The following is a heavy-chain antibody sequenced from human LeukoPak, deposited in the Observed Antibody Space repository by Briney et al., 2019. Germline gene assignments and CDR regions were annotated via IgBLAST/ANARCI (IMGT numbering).Heavy chain of an antibody. J-gene: IGHJ4*02. D-gene: IGHD1-26*01. CDR3: TRRANNGSPGI. CDR1: NASFNGYY. V-gene: IGHV4-34*01. Sequence: PSETLSLTCAVYNASFNGYYWGWIRQPPGKGLEWMGEISHNEDTNYNPSLKSRVTMSVDASRKRFSLKLSSVTAADTAVYYCTRRANNGSPGIWGQGTLVTVSS. CDR2: ISHNEDT.